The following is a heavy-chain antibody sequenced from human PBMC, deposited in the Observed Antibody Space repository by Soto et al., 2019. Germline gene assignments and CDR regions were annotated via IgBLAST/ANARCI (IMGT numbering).Heavy chain of an antibody. V-gene: IGHV1-69*13. CDR2: IIPIFGTA. CDR1: GGTFSSYA. D-gene: IGHD3-3*01. J-gene: IGHJ6*02. CDR3: ARAITIFGVVLGYYGMDV. Sequence: SVKVSCKASGGTFSSYAISWVRQAPGQGLEWMGGIIPIFGTANYAQKFQGRVTITAGESTSTAYMELSSLRSEDTAVYYCARAITIFGVVLGYYGMDVWGQGTTVTVSS.